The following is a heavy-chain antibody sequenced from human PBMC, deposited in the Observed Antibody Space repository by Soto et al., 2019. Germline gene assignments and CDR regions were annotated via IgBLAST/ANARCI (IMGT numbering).Heavy chain of an antibody. J-gene: IGHJ4*02. V-gene: IGHV1-8*02. CDR2: VTPRNGDT. CDR1: GYPFTSYD. Sequence: GSVDVSFQSSGYPFTSYDINWVRQAAGQGPEWMGSVTPRNGDTAFAQKYQGRVTVTRNTSRSTVYMELSNLRSDDTAVYYCARGGSYWARRHYFDSWGQGTLVTV. CDR3: ARGGSYWARRHYFDS. D-gene: IGHD2-8*02.